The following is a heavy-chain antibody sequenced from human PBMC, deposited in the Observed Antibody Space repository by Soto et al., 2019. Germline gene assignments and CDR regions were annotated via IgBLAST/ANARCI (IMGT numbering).Heavy chain of an antibody. CDR3: ARDPYYDSSGYLASNGMDV. J-gene: IGHJ6*02. Sequence: EVQLVESGGGLVQPGGSLRLSCAASGFTVSSNYMSWVRQAPGKGLEWVSVIYSDGSTYYADSVKGRFTISRHNSKNTLYLKMNSLRAEDTAVYYCARDPYYDSSGYLASNGMDVWGQGTTVTVSS. CDR2: IYSDGST. D-gene: IGHD3-22*01. CDR1: GFTVSSNY. V-gene: IGHV3-53*04.